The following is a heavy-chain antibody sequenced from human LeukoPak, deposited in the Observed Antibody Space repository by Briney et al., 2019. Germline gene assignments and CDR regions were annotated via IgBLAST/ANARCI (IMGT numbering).Heavy chain of an antibody. Sequence: GESLQISCQGSGSIFASSWIGWVRQLPGKGLEWMGIIYPDDSDTRYSPSFEGQITISVDKSISTAYLQWSSLKASDTAVYYCARHGHCTNGVCYSNYYYHMDVWGKGTTVTVSS. CDR3: ARHGHCTNGVCYSNYYYHMDV. V-gene: IGHV5-51*01. CDR2: IYPDDSDT. J-gene: IGHJ6*03. D-gene: IGHD2-8*01. CDR1: GSIFASSW.